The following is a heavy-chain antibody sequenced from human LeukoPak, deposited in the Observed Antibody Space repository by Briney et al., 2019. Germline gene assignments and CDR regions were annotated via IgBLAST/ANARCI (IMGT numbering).Heavy chain of an antibody. CDR3: AREQTGIVVVPAAIGCPDY. V-gene: IGHV3-30-3*01. CDR1: GFTFSSYA. CDR2: ISYDGSNK. J-gene: IGHJ4*02. D-gene: IGHD2-2*01. Sequence: GGSLRLSCAASGFTFSSYAMHWVRQAPGKGLEWVAVISYDGSNKYYADSVKGRFTISRDNSKNTLYLQMNSLRAEDTAVYYCAREQTGIVVVPAAIGCPDYWGQGTLVTVSS.